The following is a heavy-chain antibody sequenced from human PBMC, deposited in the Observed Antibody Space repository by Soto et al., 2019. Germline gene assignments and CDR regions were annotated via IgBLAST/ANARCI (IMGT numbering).Heavy chain of an antibody. J-gene: IGHJ5*02. CDR1: GFTFSSYW. CDR2: IKSKTDGGTT. CDR3: TTPIVVVPAAMPGDWNWFDP. V-gene: IGHV3-15*01. D-gene: IGHD2-2*01. Sequence: PGGSLRLACAASGFTFSSYWMSWVRQAPGKGLEWVGRIKSKTDGGTTDYAAPVKGRFTISRDDSKNTLYLQMNSLKTEDTAVYYCTTPIVVVPAAMPGDWNWFDPWGQGTLVTVSS.